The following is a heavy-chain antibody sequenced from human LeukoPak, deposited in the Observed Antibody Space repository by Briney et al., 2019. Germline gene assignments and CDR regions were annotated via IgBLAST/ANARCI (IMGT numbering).Heavy chain of an antibody. CDR3: ARDETYSDVWSGSAGGGKGNYLDY. Sequence: SETLSLTCTVSGYSISNGYYWGWMRQPPGKGLEWIGSIYHSGRTQYNPSLKRRVIISVDTSKNYFSLKLSSVTAADTAMYYCARDETYSDVWSGSAGGGKGNYLDYWGQGILVTVSS. CDR2: IYHSGRT. V-gene: IGHV4-38-2*02. J-gene: IGHJ4*02. CDR1: GYSISNGYY. D-gene: IGHD3-3*01.